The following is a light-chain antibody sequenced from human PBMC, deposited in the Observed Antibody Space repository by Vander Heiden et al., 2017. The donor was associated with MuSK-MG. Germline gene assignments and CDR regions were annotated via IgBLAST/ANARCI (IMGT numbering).Light chain of an antibody. V-gene: IGKV3-11*01. J-gene: IGKJ2*01. CDR2: DVS. CDR1: QTVSSS. CDR3: QQRSDWPPYT. Sequence: EIVLTQSPVTLSLSPGERATLSCRASQTVSSSLAWYQRKPGQAPRLLIYDVSNRATGIPARFSGSGYGTDFTLTISSREPEDFAVYYCQQRSDWPPYTFGQGTKLEIK.